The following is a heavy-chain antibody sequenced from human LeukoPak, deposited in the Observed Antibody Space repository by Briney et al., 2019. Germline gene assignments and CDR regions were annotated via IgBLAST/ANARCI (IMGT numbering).Heavy chain of an antibody. J-gene: IGHJ4*02. V-gene: IGHV3-9*01. CDR1: GFTFGDYA. CDR2: ISWNSGSI. CDR3: ARRIAAAAAPYYFDY. D-gene: IGHD6-13*01. Sequence: GGSLRLSCTASGFTFGDYAMSWFRQAPGKGLEWVSGISWNSGSIGYADSVKGRFTISRDNAKNTLYLQMNSLRAEDTAVYYCARRIAAAAAPYYFDYWGQGTLVTVSS.